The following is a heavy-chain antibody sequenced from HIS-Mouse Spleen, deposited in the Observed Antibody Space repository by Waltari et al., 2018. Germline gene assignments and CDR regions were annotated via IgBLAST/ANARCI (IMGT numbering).Heavy chain of an antibody. D-gene: IGHD2-15*01. J-gene: IGHJ3*02. CDR2: IIPIFGTA. CDR1: GGTFSSYA. V-gene: IGHV1-69*01. Sequence: QVQLVQSGAEVKKPGSSLKVSCTASGGTFSSYATSWVRQAPGQGLEWMGGIIPIFGTANYAQKFQGRVTITADESTSTAYMELSSLRSEDTAVYYCASRVDTLLSDAFDIWGQGTMVTVSS. CDR3: ASRVDTLLSDAFDI.